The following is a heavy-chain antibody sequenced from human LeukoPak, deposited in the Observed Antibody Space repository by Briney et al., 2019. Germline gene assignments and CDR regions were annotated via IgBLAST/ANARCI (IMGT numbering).Heavy chain of an antibody. CDR1: GHSFTNYW. D-gene: IGHD3-10*01. Sequence: GASLKISCEGSGHSFTNYWIGWVRQMPGKGLEWMGIIYPGESDTRYSPSFQGQVTISADKSINTAYLQWGSLKASDTAMYYCARRAGEYFQHWGQGTLVTVYS. CDR2: IYPGESDT. V-gene: IGHV5-51*01. J-gene: IGHJ1*01. CDR3: ARRAGEYFQH.